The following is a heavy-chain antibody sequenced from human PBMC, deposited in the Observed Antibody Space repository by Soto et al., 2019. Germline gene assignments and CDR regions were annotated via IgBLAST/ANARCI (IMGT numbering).Heavy chain of an antibody. CDR2: IYYSGST. V-gene: IGHV4-31*01. CDR1: GGSISSGGYY. CDR3: ARGGIAAAAPPDY. J-gene: IGHJ4*02. D-gene: IGHD6-13*01. Sequence: QVQLQESGPGLVKPSQTLSLTCTVSGGSISSGGYYWSWMRQHPGKGLEWIGYIYYSGSTYYNPSLKSPVTISVDTSKNQFSLKLSSVTAADTAVYYCARGGIAAAAPPDYWGQGTLVTVSS.